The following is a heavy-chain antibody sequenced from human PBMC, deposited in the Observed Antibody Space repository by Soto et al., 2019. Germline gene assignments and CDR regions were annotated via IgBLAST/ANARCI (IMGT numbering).Heavy chain of an antibody. V-gene: IGHV1-8*01. J-gene: IGHJ5*02. CDR2: MNPNSGNT. CDR1: GYTFTSYD. D-gene: IGHD3-3*01. CDR3: ARGDDFWSGSCFPWFDP. Sequence: QVQLVQSGAEVKKPGASVKVSCKASGYTFTSYDINWVRQATGQGLEWMGWMNPNSGNTGYAQKFQGRVTMNRNTSISTADMELSSLRSEGTAVYYCARGDDFWSGSCFPWFDPWGQGTLVTVSS.